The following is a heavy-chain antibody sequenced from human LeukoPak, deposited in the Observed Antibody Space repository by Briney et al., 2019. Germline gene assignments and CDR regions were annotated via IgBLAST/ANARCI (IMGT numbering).Heavy chain of an antibody. J-gene: IGHJ4*02. CDR3: ARTPSHKDIVVVPAAKGGIDY. CDR2: INPNSGGT. CDR1: GYTFTGYY. D-gene: IGHD2-2*01. V-gene: IGHV1-2*02. Sequence: ASVKVSCKASGYTFTGYYMHWVRQAPGQGLEWMGWINPNSGGTNYAQKFQGRVTMTRDTSTSTAYMELSRLRSDDTAVYYCARTPSHKDIVVVPAAKGGIDYWGQGTLVTVSS.